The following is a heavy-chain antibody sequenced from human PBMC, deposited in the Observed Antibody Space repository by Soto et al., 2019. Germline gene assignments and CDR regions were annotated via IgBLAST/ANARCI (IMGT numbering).Heavy chain of an antibody. D-gene: IGHD3-10*01. CDR2: TYYRSKWHY. CDR1: GDSVSNNSVA. Sequence: PSQTLSLTCAISGDSVSNNSVAWNWVRQSPSRGLEWLGRTYYRSKWHYDYAPSVRSRITINPDTSKNHFSLQLNSVSPEDAAVYYCARTLRGRGVKYFDDWGQGPLVTVYS. J-gene: IGHJ4*02. CDR3: ARTLRGRGVKYFDD. V-gene: IGHV6-1*01.